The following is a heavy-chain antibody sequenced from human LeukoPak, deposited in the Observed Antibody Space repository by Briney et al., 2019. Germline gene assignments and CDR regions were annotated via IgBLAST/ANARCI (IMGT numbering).Heavy chain of an antibody. J-gene: IGHJ5*02. V-gene: IGHV1-18*01. Sequence: APVKVSCKASGYTFTSYGISWVRQAPGQGLEWMGWISAYNGNTNYAQKLQGRVTMTTDTSTSTAYMELRSLRSDDTAVYYCARDQGWIQLWSNWFDPWGQGTLVTVSS. CDR3: ARDQGWIQLWSNWFDP. D-gene: IGHD5-18*01. CDR2: ISAYNGNT. CDR1: GYTFTSYG.